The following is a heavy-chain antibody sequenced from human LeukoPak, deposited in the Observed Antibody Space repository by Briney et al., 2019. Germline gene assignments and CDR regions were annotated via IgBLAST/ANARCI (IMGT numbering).Heavy chain of an antibody. V-gene: IGHV3-7*05. Sequence: GGSLRLSCAASGFTFSSYAMSWVRQAPGKGLEWVANIKQDGSEKYYVDSVKGRFTISRDNAKNSLYLQMNSLRAEDTAVYYCARDPKNFYGHFDYWGQGTLVTVSS. J-gene: IGHJ4*02. CDR3: ARDPKNFYGHFDY. CDR1: GFTFSSYA. CDR2: IKQDGSEK. D-gene: IGHD2/OR15-2a*01.